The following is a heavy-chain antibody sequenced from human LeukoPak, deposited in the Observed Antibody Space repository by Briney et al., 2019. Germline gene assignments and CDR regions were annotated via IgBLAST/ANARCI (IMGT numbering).Heavy chain of an antibody. J-gene: IGHJ6*03. CDR2: IYYSGST. CDR1: GGSFSSYY. V-gene: IGHV4-59*01. D-gene: IGHD4-11*01. Sequence: KTSETLSLTCAVYGGSFSSYYWSWIRQPPGKGLEWIGYIYYSGSTNYNPSLKSRVTISVDTSKNQFSLKLSSVTAADTAVYYCARLQYRYYYMDVWGKGTTVTVSS. CDR3: ARLQYRYYYMDV.